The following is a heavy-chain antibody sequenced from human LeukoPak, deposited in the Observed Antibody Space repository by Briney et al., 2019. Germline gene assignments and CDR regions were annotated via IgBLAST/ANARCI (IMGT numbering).Heavy chain of an antibody. V-gene: IGHV7-4-1*02. Sequence: GASVKVSCTASGYTFTSYAMNWVRQAPGQGLEWMGWINTNTGNPTYAQGFTGRFVFSLDTSVSTAYLQISSLKAEDTAVYYCARVDFWSDQGHYYYYGMDVWGQGTTVTVSS. D-gene: IGHD3-3*01. J-gene: IGHJ6*02. CDR3: ARVDFWSDQGHYYYYGMDV. CDR1: GYTFTSYA. CDR2: INTNTGNP.